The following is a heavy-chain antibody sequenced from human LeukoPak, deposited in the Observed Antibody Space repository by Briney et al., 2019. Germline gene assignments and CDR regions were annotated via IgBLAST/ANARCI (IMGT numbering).Heavy chain of an antibody. CDR3: ARDTAMVD. Sequence: PSETLSPTRTVSGGSISSHYWSWNRPPAGKGLEWIGRIYTSGSTNYNPSLKSRVTMSGETSKNQFSLKLSSVTAADTAVYYCARDTAMVDWGQRTLVTVSS. CDR1: GGSISSHY. CDR2: IYTSGST. V-gene: IGHV4-4*07. D-gene: IGHD5-18*01. J-gene: IGHJ4*02.